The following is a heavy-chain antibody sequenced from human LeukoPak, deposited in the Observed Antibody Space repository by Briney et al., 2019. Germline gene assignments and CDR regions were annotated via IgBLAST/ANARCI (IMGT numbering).Heavy chain of an antibody. J-gene: IGHJ5*02. Sequence: ASVKVSRKASGHTSTNNYMHWVRQAPGQGLEWVGMINPSGGSTIYARKFQGRATMTSDTSTNTVYMELSGLRSEDTAIYYCARSYGDYESWGQGTLVTVSS. CDR1: GHTSTNNY. D-gene: IGHD4-17*01. V-gene: IGHV1-46*01. CDR2: INPSGGST. CDR3: ARSYGDYES.